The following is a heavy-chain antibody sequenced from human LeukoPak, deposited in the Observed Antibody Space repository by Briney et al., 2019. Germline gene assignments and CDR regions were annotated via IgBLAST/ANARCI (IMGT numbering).Heavy chain of an antibody. CDR1: GGTFSSYA. J-gene: IGHJ4*02. D-gene: IGHD2-15*01. CDR3: ARDPRRSGEAYFDY. Sequence: GSSVKVSCKASGGTFSSYAISWLRQAPGQGLEWMGWISAYNGNTNYAQKLQGRVTMATDTSTSTAYMELRSLRSDDTAVYYCARDPRRSGEAYFDYWGQGTLVAVSS. CDR2: ISAYNGNT. V-gene: IGHV1-18*01.